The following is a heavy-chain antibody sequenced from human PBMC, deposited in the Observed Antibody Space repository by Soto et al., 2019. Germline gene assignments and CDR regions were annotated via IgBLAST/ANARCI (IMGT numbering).Heavy chain of an antibody. CDR1: GYTFTSYG. J-gene: IGHJ5*02. V-gene: IGHV1-18*04. CDR2: ISAYNGNT. CDR3: ARSFRISYDILTLNWFDP. Sequence: ASVKVSCKASGYTFTSYGISWVRQAPGQGLEWMGWISAYNGNTNYAQKLQGRVTMTTDTSTSTAYMELRSLRSDDTAAYYCARSFRISYDILTLNWFDPWGQGTLVT. D-gene: IGHD3-9*01.